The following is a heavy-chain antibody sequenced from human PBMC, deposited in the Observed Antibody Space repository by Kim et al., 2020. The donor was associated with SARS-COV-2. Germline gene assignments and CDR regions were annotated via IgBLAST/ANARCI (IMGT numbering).Heavy chain of an antibody. J-gene: IGHJ4*02. V-gene: IGHV3-23*01. D-gene: IGHD3-10*01. CDR3: AKDTGERWLLLDY. Sequence: AASVQCRFTLSRHTSKHTLYLQMNSLRAEDTAVYYCAKDTGERWLLLDYWGQGTLVTVSS.